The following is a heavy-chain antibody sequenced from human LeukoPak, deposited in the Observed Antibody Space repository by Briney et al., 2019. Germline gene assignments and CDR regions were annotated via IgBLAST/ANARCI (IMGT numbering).Heavy chain of an antibody. CDR2: MNRNSGNT. CDR1: AYTFTSYD. J-gene: IGHJ4*02. D-gene: IGHD5-24*01. CDR3: ARVSAGWLQSLGY. Sequence: ASVKVSCKASAYTFTSYDINWVRRAPGQGLEWMGWMNRNSGNTGYAQKFQGRVTLTRNTSISTAYMELSSLRSEDTAVYYCARVSAGWLQSLGYWGQGTLVTVSS. V-gene: IGHV1-8*02.